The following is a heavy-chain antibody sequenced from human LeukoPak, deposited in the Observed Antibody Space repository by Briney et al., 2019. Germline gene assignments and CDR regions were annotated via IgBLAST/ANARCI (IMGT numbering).Heavy chain of an antibody. CDR2: ISTYNGNT. V-gene: IGHV1-18*01. D-gene: IGHD5-18*01. J-gene: IGHJ4*02. CDR3: ARDRMDTGTYFDY. Sequence: ASVKVSCRSSGYTFTTYGITWVRQAPGQGLEWMGWISTYNGNTNYAQKLQGRVTMTTDTSTSTAYMELRSLRSDDTAMYYCARDRMDTGTYFDYWGQGTLVTVSS. CDR1: GYTFTTYG.